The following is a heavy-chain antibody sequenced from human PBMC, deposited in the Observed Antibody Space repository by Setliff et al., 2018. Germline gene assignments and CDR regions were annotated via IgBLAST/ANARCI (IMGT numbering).Heavy chain of an antibody. CDR3: ARGPRFDYESPTYRRRFDP. CDR2: INHRGTT. Sequence: SSETLSLTCAVYGGSFSGYYWNWIRQAQGKGLEWIGEINHRGTTSYTQSLKGRVTISVDTSKNLFSLKLSSVTAADTAVYFCARGPRFDYESPTYRRRFDPWGQGTAVTVSS. J-gene: IGHJ5*02. CDR1: GGSFSGYY. D-gene: IGHD3-22*01. V-gene: IGHV4-34*01.